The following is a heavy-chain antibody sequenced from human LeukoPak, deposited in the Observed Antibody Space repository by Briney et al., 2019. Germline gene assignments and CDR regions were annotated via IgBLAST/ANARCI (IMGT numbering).Heavy chain of an antibody. Sequence: ASVKVSFKASGYTFTVYYMHWVRQAPGQGLEWMGWINPNSGGTNYAQKFQGRVTMTRDTSISTAYMELSRLRSDDTAVYYCARSRFLEWSRRYYFDYWGQGTLVTVSS. J-gene: IGHJ4*02. CDR3: ARSRFLEWSRRYYFDY. CDR2: INPNSGGT. V-gene: IGHV1-2*02. D-gene: IGHD3-3*01. CDR1: GYTFTVYY.